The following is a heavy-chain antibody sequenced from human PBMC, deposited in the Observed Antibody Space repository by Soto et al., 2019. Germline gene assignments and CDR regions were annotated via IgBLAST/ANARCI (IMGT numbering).Heavy chain of an antibody. CDR1: GFTFSSYW. J-gene: IGHJ4*02. CDR3: ARSILGDYVPLIDY. V-gene: IGHV3-74*01. Sequence: EVQLVESGGGLVQPGGSLRLSCAASGFTFSSYWMHWVRQAPGKGLVWVSRINSDGSSTSYADSVKGRFTISRDNAKNTLYLQMNSLRAEDTAVYYCARSILGDYVPLIDYWGQGTLVTVSS. CDR2: INSDGSST. D-gene: IGHD4-17*01.